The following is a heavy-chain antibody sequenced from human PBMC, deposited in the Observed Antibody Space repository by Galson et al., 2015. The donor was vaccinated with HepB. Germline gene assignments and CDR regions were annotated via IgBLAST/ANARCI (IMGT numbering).Heavy chain of an antibody. Sequence: SLRLSCAASGFNFNSYTMHWVRQAPGKGLEYVSAISNSGGSTYYADSVKGRFTISRDNSKNTLSLQVSSLRTEDTAVFYCVKGYSGSHLTAFHIWGQGTMVTVSS. J-gene: IGHJ3*02. CDR3: VKGYSGSHLTAFHI. CDR1: GFNFNSYT. CDR2: ISNSGGST. V-gene: IGHV3-64D*06. D-gene: IGHD1-26*01.